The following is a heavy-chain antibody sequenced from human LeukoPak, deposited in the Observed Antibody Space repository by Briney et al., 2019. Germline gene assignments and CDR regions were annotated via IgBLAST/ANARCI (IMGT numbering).Heavy chain of an antibody. CDR2: ISYGGINT. Sequence: GSLRLSCSASGFTFSNYAMNWVRQAPGKGLEWVSGISYGGINTYYADSVKGRFTMPRDNSKKTLYLQMDSLRPEDTAVYYCAKGQLGIQSSKWFDPWGQGTLVTVSS. J-gene: IGHJ5*02. CDR3: AKGQLGIQSSKWFDP. D-gene: IGHD7-27*01. V-gene: IGHV3-23*01. CDR1: GFTFSNYA.